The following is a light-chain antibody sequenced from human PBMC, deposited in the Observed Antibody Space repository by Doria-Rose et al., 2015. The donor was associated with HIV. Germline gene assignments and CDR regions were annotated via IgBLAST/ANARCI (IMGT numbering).Light chain of an antibody. CDR1: QSLLYTSKNY. Sequence: TQPPESLGTSLGERATLNCKSNQSLLYTSKNYLAWYQQKPGQPPKLLIYWASTRQSGFPARFSVSGSGTDFTLTISSLEAEDVAVYYCQQYYDTPSFGPGTTVDIK. V-gene: IGKV4-1*01. CDR3: QQYYDTPS. CDR2: WAS. J-gene: IGKJ3*01.